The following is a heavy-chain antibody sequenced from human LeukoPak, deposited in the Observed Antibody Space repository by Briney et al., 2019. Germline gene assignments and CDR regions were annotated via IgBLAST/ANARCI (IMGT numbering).Heavy chain of an antibody. Sequence: SETLSLTCTVSGGSISSSSYYWGWIRQPPGKGLEWIGSIYYSGSTYYNPPLKSRVTISVDTSKNQFSLKLSSVTAADTAVYYCARLTTDYVWGSYRSGDDAFDIWGQGTMVTVSS. J-gene: IGHJ3*02. CDR2: IYYSGST. CDR3: ARLTTDYVWGSYRSGDDAFDI. D-gene: IGHD3-16*02. CDR1: GGSISSSSYY. V-gene: IGHV4-39*01.